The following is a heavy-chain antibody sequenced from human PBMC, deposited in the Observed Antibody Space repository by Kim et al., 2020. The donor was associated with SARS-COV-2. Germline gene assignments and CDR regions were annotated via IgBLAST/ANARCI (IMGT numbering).Heavy chain of an antibody. D-gene: IGHD3-22*01. CDR3: GLLGAFDI. Sequence: GSTIYYADSVKGRFTISRDNAKNSLYLQMNSLRAEDTAVYYCGLLGAFDIWGQGTMVTVSS. V-gene: IGHV3-11*01. CDR2: GSTI. J-gene: IGHJ3*02.